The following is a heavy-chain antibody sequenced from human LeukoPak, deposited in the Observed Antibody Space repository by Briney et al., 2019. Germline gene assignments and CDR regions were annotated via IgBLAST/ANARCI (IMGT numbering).Heavy chain of an antibody. Sequence: ASVKVSCKASGGTFSSYTISWVRQAPGQGLEWMGRIIPILGIANHAQKFQGRVTITADKSTSTAYMELSSLRPEDTAVYYCARDLERRRVYCGGDCYLHAFDIWGQGTMVTVSS. D-gene: IGHD2-21*01. V-gene: IGHV1-69*04. J-gene: IGHJ3*02. CDR3: ARDLERRRVYCGGDCYLHAFDI. CDR2: IIPILGIA. CDR1: GGTFSSYT.